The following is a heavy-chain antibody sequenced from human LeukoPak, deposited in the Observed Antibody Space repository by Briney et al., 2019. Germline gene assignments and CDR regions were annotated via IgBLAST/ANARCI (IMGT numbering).Heavy chain of an antibody. CDR1: GYTFTGYY. CDR3: ARDTHIVVVPAAIMGLDY. V-gene: IGHV1-2*02. Sequence: ASVKVSCKASGYTFTGYYMHWVRQAPGQGLEWMGWINPNSGGTNYAQKFQGRVTMTRDTSISTAYMELRSLRSDDTAVYYCARDTHIVVVPAAIMGLDYWGQGTLVTVSS. J-gene: IGHJ4*02. CDR2: INPNSGGT. D-gene: IGHD2-2*01.